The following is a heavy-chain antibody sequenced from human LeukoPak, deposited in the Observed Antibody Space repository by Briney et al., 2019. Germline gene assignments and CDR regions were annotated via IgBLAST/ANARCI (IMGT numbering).Heavy chain of an antibody. CDR3: AKHQLELSRYESGDEFDY. CDR2: MPYAGSNK. V-gene: IGHV3-30*02. J-gene: IGHJ4*02. CDR1: GFAFSDYG. D-gene: IGHD5-12*01. Sequence: PGGSLRLSCAASGFAFSDYGMHWVRQAPGKGLEWVAFMPYAGSNKYYADSVKGRFTISRDNSKNTLYLQMNSLRAEDTAVYYCAKHQLELSRYESGDEFDYWGQGTLVTVSS.